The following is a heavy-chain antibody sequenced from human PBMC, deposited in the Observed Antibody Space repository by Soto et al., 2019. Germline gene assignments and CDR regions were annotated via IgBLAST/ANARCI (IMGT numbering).Heavy chain of an antibody. Sequence: SETLSLTCTVSGGSISSYYWSWIRQPPGKGLEWIGYIYYSGSTNYNPSLKSRVTISVDTSKNQFSLKLSSVTAADTAVYYCARLSDYGEYVDYWGQGTLVTVSS. CDR2: IYYSGST. V-gene: IGHV4-59*08. CDR3: ARLSDYGEYVDY. J-gene: IGHJ4*02. CDR1: GGSISSYY. D-gene: IGHD4-17*01.